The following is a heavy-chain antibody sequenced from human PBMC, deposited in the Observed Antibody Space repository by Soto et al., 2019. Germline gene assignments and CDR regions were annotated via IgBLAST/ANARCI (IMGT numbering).Heavy chain of an antibody. CDR3: ARDPPQYDILTGYYTTGWFDP. J-gene: IGHJ5*02. V-gene: IGHV1-18*01. CDR2: ISAYNGNT. D-gene: IGHD3-9*01. CDR1: GYTFTSYG. Sequence: QVQLVQSGADVKKPGASVKVSCKASGYTFTSYGISWVRQAPGQGLEWMGWISAYNGNTNYAQKLQGRVTMTTDTSASTAYMELRSLRSDDTAVYYCARDPPQYDILTGYYTTGWFDPWGQGTLVTVSS.